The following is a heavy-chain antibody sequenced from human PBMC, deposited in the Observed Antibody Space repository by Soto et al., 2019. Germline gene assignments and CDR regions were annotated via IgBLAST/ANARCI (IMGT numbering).Heavy chain of an antibody. CDR3: ARGVTVFGLVSRFWFDP. V-gene: IGHV4-59*01. Sequence: SETLSLTCTVSGGSISSYYWSWIRQPPGKGLEWIGYIYYSGSTNYNPSLKSRVTISVDTSKNQFSLKLSSVTAADTAVYYCARGVTVFGLVSRFWFDPWGQGTVVTVSS. CDR2: IYYSGST. J-gene: IGHJ5*02. CDR1: GGSISSYY. D-gene: IGHD3-3*01.